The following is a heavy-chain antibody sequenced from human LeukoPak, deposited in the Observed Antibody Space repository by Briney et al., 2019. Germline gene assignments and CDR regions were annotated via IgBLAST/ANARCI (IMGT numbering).Heavy chain of an antibody. CDR3: ARGVAAVADDY. CDR2: IYYTGNT. Sequence: SETLSLTCTVSGGSISSGDYYCSWIRQHPGKGLEWIGFIYYTGNTYYNPSLKSRVTISVDTSKNQFSLKLTSVTAADTAMYYCARGVAAVADDYWGQGTLVTVSS. V-gene: IGHV4-31*03. J-gene: IGHJ4*02. D-gene: IGHD6-19*01. CDR1: GGSISSGDYY.